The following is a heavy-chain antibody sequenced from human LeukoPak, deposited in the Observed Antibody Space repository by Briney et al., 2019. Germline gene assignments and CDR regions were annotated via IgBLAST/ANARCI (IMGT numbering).Heavy chain of an antibody. V-gene: IGHV1-2*06. Sequence: ASVKVSCKASGYTFTCYYMHWVRQAPGQGLEWMGRINPNSGGTNYAQKFQGRATMTRDTSISTAYMELSRLRSDDTAVYYCARGVDSSSLFYWGQGTLVTVSS. CDR1: GYTFTCYY. CDR2: INPNSGGT. J-gene: IGHJ4*02. CDR3: ARGVDSSSLFY. D-gene: IGHD6-13*01.